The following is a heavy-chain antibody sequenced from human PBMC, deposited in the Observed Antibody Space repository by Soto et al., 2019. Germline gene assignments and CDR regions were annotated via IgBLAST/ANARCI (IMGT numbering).Heavy chain of an antibody. V-gene: IGHV3-30*18. J-gene: IGHJ6*03. Sequence: QVQLVESGGGVVQPGRSLRLSCAASGFTFSSYGMHWVRQAPGKGLEWVAVISYDGSNKYYADSVKGRFTISRDNSKNTLYLQMNSLRAEDTAVYYCAKEAAPYYDFWSGHFASLYYYYYMDVWGKGTTVTVSS. D-gene: IGHD3-3*01. CDR2: ISYDGSNK. CDR1: GFTFSSYG. CDR3: AKEAAPYYDFWSGHFASLYYYYYMDV.